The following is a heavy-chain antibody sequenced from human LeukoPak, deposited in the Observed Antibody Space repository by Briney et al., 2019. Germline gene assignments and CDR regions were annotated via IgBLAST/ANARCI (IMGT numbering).Heavy chain of an antibody. CDR1: GGSFSGYY. Sequence: SETLSLTCAVYGGSFSGYYWSWIRQPPGKGLEWIGEINHSGSTNYNPSLKSRVTISVDTSKNQFSLKLSSVTAADTAVYYCAREAGGTVGWPFDYWGQGTLVTVSS. J-gene: IGHJ4*02. D-gene: IGHD4-17*01. CDR3: AREAGGTVGWPFDY. V-gene: IGHV4-34*01. CDR2: INHSGST.